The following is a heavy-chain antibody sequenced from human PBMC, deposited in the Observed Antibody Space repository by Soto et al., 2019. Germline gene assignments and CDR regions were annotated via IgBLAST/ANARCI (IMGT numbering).Heavy chain of an antibody. CDR3: AKGPRDTWDNGYFFDH. Sequence: EVQLVEWGGGLVQPGGSLRLSCVASGFAFSSYSMNWVRQAPGRGLEWVSGISGEGGSTYYADSVRGGFTISRDNTKNSLHVNGISLEDEDPDDYSGAKGPRDTWDNGYFFDHWGQGTLVTVSS. CDR1: GFAFSSYS. V-gene: IGHV3-23*04. D-gene: IGHD4-17*01. J-gene: IGHJ4*02. CDR2: ISGEGGST.